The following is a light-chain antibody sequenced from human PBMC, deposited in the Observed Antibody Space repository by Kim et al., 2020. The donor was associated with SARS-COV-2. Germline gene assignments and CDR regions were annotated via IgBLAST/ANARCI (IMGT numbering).Light chain of an antibody. J-gene: IGKJ1*01. CDR3: QQYGNSPPWT. CDR1: QSISTSF. Sequence: PGERATLAGRASQSISTSFLAWYQQKPGQAPRLLIYCASNRATGIPDKFSGSGSGTDFTLTIGGLEPEDSVVYYCQQYGNSPPWTFGPGTKVDIK. CDR2: CAS. V-gene: IGKV3-20*01.